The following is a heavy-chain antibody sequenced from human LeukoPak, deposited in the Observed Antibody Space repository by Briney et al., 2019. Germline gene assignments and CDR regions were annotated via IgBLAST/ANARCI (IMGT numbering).Heavy chain of an antibody. J-gene: IGHJ4*02. CDR2: IHHSGST. Sequence: PSETLSLTCAVYDGSFSDYYWSWIRQPPGKGLEWIGEIHHSGSTNYNPSLKSRVTISVDTSKNQFSLNLRSVTAADTAVYYCARVGPDISSWHYWGQGTLATVSS. CDR1: DGSFSDYY. V-gene: IGHV4-34*01. D-gene: IGHD6-13*01. CDR3: ARVGPDISSWHY.